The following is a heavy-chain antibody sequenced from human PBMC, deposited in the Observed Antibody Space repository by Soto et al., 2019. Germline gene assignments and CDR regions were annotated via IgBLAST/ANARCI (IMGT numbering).Heavy chain of an antibody. CDR1: GGSISSYY. Sequence: PSETLSLTCTGSGGSISSYYCSWIRQRPGKGLEWIGDIYYSGSTNYNPSLKCRVTISVDTSKNQFSLKLSSLTAADTAVSYCARHSRSRGGWYFVSPFDYWGQGTLVTV. J-gene: IGHJ4*02. D-gene: IGHD6-19*01. CDR3: ARHSRSRGGWYFVSPFDY. V-gene: IGHV4-59*08. CDR2: IYYSGST.